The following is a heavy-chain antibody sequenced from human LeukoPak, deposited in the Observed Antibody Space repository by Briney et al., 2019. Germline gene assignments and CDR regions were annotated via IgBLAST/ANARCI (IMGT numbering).Heavy chain of an antibody. Sequence: SETLSLTCTVSGGSNYWSWIRQPPGTGLEWIAYIHYSGSANYNLSLKSRVTISVDTSKNQFSLKLSSVTAADTAVYYCARAPVVVTAIRHWYFDLWGRGTLVTVSS. CDR1: GGSNY. V-gene: IGHV4-59*12. CDR2: IHYSGSA. D-gene: IGHD2-21*02. CDR3: ARAPVVVTAIRHWYFDL. J-gene: IGHJ2*01.